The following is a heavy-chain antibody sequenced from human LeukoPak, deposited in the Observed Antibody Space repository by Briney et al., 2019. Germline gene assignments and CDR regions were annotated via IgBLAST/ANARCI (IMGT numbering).Heavy chain of an antibody. CDR3: ARDRRGTWSIDF. Sequence: PGGFLRLSCAVSGFTVNSDGVHWARQAPGKGLEWVTFTSNDGSRTYYADSVKGRFTFSRDNSENMFYLQMNSLRADDTAVYYCARDRRGTWSIDFWGQGVLVTVSS. V-gene: IGHV3-30*03. CDR1: GFTVNSDG. J-gene: IGHJ4*02. CDR2: TSNDGSRT. D-gene: IGHD1-1*01.